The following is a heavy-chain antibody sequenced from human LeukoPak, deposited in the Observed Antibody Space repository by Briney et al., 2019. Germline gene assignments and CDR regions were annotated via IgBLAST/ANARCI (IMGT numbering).Heavy chain of an antibody. CDR1: GFTFSNHW. Sequence: PGGSLRLSCAASGFTFSNHWMSWVRQAPGKGLEWVGRIKSKTDGGTTDYAAPVKGRFTISRDDSKNTLYLQMNSLKTEDTAVYYCTTVLKHIVVVTSYYYCMDVWGKGTAVTISS. CDR3: TTVLKHIVVVTSYYYCMDV. J-gene: IGHJ6*03. V-gene: IGHV3-15*01. D-gene: IGHD2-21*02. CDR2: IKSKTDGGTT.